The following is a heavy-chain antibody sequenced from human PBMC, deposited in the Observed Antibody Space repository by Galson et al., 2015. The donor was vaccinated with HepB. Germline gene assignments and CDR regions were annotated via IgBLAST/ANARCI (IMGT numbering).Heavy chain of an antibody. CDR1: GSTFSSYA. D-gene: IGHD7-27*01. CDR3: ARGATQALGY. V-gene: IGHV3-23*01. CDR2: ISGSGGSA. Sequence: SLRLSCAASGSTFSSYAMSWVRQAPGKGLEWVSAISGSGGSAYYADSVKGRFTISRDNSKNTLYLQMNSLRAEDTAVYYCARGATQALGYWGQGTLVTVSS. J-gene: IGHJ4*02.